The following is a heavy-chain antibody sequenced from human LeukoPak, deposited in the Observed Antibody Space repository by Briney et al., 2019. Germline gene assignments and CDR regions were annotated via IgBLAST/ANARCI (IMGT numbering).Heavy chain of an antibody. J-gene: IGHJ4*02. V-gene: IGHV3-53*04. CDR1: GFTVSSNY. CDR2: IYSAGNT. D-gene: IGHD6-19*01. Sequence: GGSLRLSCVASGFTVSSNYMSWVRQAPGKGLEGVSVIYSAGNTYYADSVKGRFTISRHNSENTLYLHMNSLRVEDTAVYFCARGGTPGYSSGRIDYWGQGTLVTVSS. CDR3: ARGGTPGYSSGRIDY.